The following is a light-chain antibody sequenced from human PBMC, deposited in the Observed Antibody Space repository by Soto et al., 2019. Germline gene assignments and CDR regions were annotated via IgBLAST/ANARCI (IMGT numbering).Light chain of an antibody. V-gene: IGKV3-20*01. Sequence: EIVLTQSPGTLSLSPGERATLSCRASLSVSGSQLAWYQQKPGQPHRLLIYGASSRAAGIQDRFSGSGSGTDFTLTINRLEPEDFAVYYCKQYVTSRRTFGPGTKVDIK. CDR1: LSVSGSQ. J-gene: IGKJ1*01. CDR3: KQYVTSRRT. CDR2: GAS.